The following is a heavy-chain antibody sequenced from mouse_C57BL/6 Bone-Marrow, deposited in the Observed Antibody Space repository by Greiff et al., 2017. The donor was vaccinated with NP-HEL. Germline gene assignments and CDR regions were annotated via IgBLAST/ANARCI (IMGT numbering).Heavy chain of an antibody. CDR3: ARRGWDYFDY. CDR2: IYPGSGNT. D-gene: IGHD1-1*02. J-gene: IGHJ2*01. Sequence: LVESGAELVRPGASVKLSCKASGYTFTDYYINWVKQRPGQGLEWIARIYPGSGNTYYNEKFKGKATLTAEKSSSTAYMQLSSLTSEDSAVYFCARRGWDYFDYWGQGTTLTVSS. CDR1: GYTFTDYY. V-gene: IGHV1-76*01.